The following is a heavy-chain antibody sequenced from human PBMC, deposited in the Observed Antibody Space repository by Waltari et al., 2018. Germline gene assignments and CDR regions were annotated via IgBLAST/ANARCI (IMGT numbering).Heavy chain of an antibody. D-gene: IGHD6-19*01. J-gene: IGHJ4*02. CDR2: IYYSGTT. CDR3: ARRYPQWLVFDY. V-gene: IGHV4-39*01. CDR1: GGSISSSSYY. Sequence: QLQLQESGPGLVKPSETLSLTCTVSGGSISSSSYYWGWIRQPPGKGREWIGSIYYSGTTSYNPALKSRVTISVDTSKNQFSLKLSSGTAADTAVYYCARRYPQWLVFDYWGQGTLVTVSS.